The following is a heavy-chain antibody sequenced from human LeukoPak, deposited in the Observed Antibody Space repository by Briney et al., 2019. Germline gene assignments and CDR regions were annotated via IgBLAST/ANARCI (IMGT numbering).Heavy chain of an antibody. D-gene: IGHD2/OR15-2a*01. J-gene: IGHJ4*02. CDR2: INHSGST. Sequence: SETLSLTCAVYGGSFSGYYWSWIRQPPGKGLEWIGEINHSGSTNYNPSLKSRVTISVDTSKNQFSLKLSSVTAADTAVYYCGRGTLRQSLGYWGQGTLVTVSS. CDR1: GGSFSGYY. V-gene: IGHV4-34*01. CDR3: GRGTLRQSLGY.